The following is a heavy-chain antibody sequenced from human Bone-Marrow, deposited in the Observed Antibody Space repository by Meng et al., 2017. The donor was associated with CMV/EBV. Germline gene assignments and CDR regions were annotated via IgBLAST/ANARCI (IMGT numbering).Heavy chain of an antibody. V-gene: IGHV4-39*07. CDR2: IYYSGST. CDR3: TRGGPAPPTGYGDYLGYNWFDP. CDR1: GGSISSSSYY. J-gene: IGHJ5*02. D-gene: IGHD4-17*01. Sequence: GSLRLSCTVSGGSISSSSYYWGWIRQPPGKGLEWIGSIYYSGSTYYNPSLKSRVTISVDTSKNQFSLKLSSVTAADTAVYYCTRGGPAPPTGYGDYLGYNWFDPWGQGTLVTVSS.